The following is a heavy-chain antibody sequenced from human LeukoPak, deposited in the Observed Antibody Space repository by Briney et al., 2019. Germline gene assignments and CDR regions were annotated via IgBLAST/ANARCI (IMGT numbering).Heavy chain of an antibody. CDR1: GYTFTSYG. V-gene: IGHV1-18*01. J-gene: IGHJ6*03. CDR3: ARVDSPSFYYYYYYMGV. Sequence: ASVKVSCKASGYTFTSYGISWVRQAAGQGREWMGWISAYNGNTNYAQKLQGRVTMTTDTSTSTAYMELRSLRSDDTAVYYCARVDSPSFYYYYYYMGVWGKGTTVTVSS. CDR2: ISAYNGNT.